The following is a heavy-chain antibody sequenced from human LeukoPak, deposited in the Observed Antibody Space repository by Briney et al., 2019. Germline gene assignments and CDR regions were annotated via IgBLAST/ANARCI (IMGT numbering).Heavy chain of an antibody. Sequence: GESLKISCKGSGYSFTSYWIGWVRQMPGKGLEWMGIIYPGDSDTRYSPSFQGQVTISADKSISTAYLQWSSLKASDTAMYYCARGWLLAFYGMDVWGQGATVTVSS. CDR1: GYSFTSYW. J-gene: IGHJ6*02. CDR3: ARGWLLAFYGMDV. V-gene: IGHV5-51*01. CDR2: IYPGDSDT. D-gene: IGHD3-22*01.